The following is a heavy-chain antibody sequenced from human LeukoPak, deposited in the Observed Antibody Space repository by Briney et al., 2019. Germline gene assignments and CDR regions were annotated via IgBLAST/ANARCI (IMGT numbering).Heavy chain of an antibody. D-gene: IGHD3-22*01. J-gene: IGHJ4*02. CDR1: TFTFSSYW. CDR2: LNQDGSEK. Sequence: GGSLRLSCAASTFTFSSYWMSWVRQAPGKGLEWVANLNQDGSEKSYVASVKGRFTISRDNAKNSLYLQMNSLRAEDTAVYYCARIRYYDISGYYYYFDYWGQGTLVTVSS. CDR3: ARIRYYDISGYYYYFDY. V-gene: IGHV3-7*03.